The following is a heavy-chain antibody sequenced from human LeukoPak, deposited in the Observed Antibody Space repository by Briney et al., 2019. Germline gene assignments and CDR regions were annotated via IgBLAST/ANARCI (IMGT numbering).Heavy chain of an antibody. CDR1: GGSISSYY. CDR2: IYYSGST. V-gene: IGHV4-59*01. CDR3: ARDRYGAQNAFDI. Sequence: SETLSLTCTVSGGSISSYYWSWLRQPPGKGLEGIGYIYYSGSTNYNPSLMSRVTISVDTSKNQFSLKLSSVTAADTAVYCCARDRYGAQNAFDIWGQGTMVTVSS. J-gene: IGHJ3*02. D-gene: IGHD4-17*01.